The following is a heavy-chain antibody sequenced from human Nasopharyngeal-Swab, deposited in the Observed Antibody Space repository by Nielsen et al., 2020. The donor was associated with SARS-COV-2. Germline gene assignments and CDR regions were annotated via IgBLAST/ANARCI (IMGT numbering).Heavy chain of an antibody. J-gene: IGHJ3*02. CDR3: ARGGVVRGEPDAFDI. CDR1: GYTFTGYY. D-gene: IGHD3-10*01. V-gene: IGHV1-2*04. Sequence: ASVKVSCKASGYTFTGYYMHWVRQATGQGLEWMGWINPNSGGTNYAQKFQGWVTMTRDTSISTAYMELSRLRSDDTAVYYCARGGVVRGEPDAFDIWGQGTMVTVSS. CDR2: INPNSGGT.